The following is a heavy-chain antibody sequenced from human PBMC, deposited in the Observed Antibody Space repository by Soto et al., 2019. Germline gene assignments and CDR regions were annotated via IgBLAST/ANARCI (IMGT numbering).Heavy chain of an antibody. V-gene: IGHV1-18*01. CDR2: ISAYNGNT. CDR1: GYTFTSYG. Sequence: ASVKVSCKASGYTFTSYGISWVRQAPGQGLEWMGWISAYNGNTNYAQKLQGRVTMTTDTSTSTAYMELRSLRSDDTAVYYCARLWSGYSLDDMAFDYWGQGTLVTVSS. D-gene: IGHD3-3*01. J-gene: IGHJ4*02. CDR3: ARLWSGYSLDDMAFDY.